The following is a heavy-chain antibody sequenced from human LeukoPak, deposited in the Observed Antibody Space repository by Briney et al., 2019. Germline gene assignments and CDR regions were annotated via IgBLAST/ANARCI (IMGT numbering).Heavy chain of an antibody. V-gene: IGHV1-2*06. CDR2: INPNSGGT. J-gene: IGHJ4*02. D-gene: IGHD3-3*01. CDR3: ARDLSSTYDFWSGYYTGEVDY. Sequence: ASVKVSCKASGYTFTGYYMHWVRQAPGQGLEWMGRINPNSGGTNYAQKFQGRVTMTRDTSISTAYMELSRLRSDGTAVYYCARDLSSTYDFWSGYYTGEVDYWGQGTLVTVSS. CDR1: GYTFTGYY.